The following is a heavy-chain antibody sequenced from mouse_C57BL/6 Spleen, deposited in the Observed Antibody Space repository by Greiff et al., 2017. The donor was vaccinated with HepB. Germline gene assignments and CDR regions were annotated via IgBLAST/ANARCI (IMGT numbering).Heavy chain of an antibody. J-gene: IGHJ2*01. D-gene: IGHD1-1*01. Sequence: QVHVKQPGAELVRPGSSVKLSCKASGYTFTSYWMHWVKQRPIQGLEWIGNIDPSDSETHYNQKFKDKATLTVDKSSSTAYMQLSCLTSEDSAVYYCALYYYGSSYNYWGQGTTLTVSS. CDR1: GYTFTSYW. V-gene: IGHV1-52*01. CDR2: IDPSDSET. CDR3: ALYYYGSSYNY.